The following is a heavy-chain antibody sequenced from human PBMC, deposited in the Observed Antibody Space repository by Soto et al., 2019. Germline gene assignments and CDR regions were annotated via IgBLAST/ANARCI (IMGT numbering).Heavy chain of an antibody. D-gene: IGHD2-15*01. CDR2: IIPILCIA. CDR1: GGTFSSYT. Sequence: QVQLVQSGAEVKKPGSSVKVSCKASGGTFSSYTISWVRQAPGQGLEWMGRIIPILCIANYAQKFQGRVTITADKSTSTAYMELSSLRSDDTAVYYCARDEGYCSGGSCDGGYWGQGTLVTVSS. V-gene: IGHV1-69*08. J-gene: IGHJ4*02. CDR3: ARDEGYCSGGSCDGGY.